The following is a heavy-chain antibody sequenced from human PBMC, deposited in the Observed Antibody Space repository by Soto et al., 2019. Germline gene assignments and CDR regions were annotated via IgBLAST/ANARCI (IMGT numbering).Heavy chain of an antibody. CDR1: GFTFNNAY. CDR3: STDFYDSGNHPDG. D-gene: IGHD3-3*01. CDR2: IKRKIDGETT. J-gene: IGHJ4*02. Sequence: EVQLVESGGDLVKPGGSLRLSCAASGFTFNNAYINWVRQAPGKGLEWVGRIKRKIDGETTDYAAPVKGRFTISRDDSKNTVYLQMNSLKTEDTAVYYCSTDFYDSGNHPDGWGQGTLVTVSS. V-gene: IGHV3-15*07.